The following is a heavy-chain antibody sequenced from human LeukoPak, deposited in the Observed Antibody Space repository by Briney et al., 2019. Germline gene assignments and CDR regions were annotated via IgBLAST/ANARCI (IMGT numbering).Heavy chain of an antibody. CDR1: GFTFSSYE. J-gene: IGHJ5*02. V-gene: IGHV3-48*03. D-gene: IGHD3-9*01. Sequence: GGSLRLSCVASGFTFSSYEMNWVRQAPGKGLEWVSYISTSGSTIYYADSLGGRFTISRDNAKNSLYPQMNSLRAEDTAVYYCARELRYFDWLYDPWGQGTLVTVSS. CDR3: ARELRYFDWLYDP. CDR2: ISTSGSTI.